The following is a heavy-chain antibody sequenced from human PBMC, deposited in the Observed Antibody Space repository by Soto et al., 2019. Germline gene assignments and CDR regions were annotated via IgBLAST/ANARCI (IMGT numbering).Heavy chain of an antibody. V-gene: IGHV6-1*01. CDR2: TYYRSKWYN. D-gene: IGHD1-26*01. Sequence: SRTLSLTCAISGDSVPRNTGAWNWIGQSPSRGLEWLGRTYYRSKWYNDYAVSVKSRITINPDTSKNQFSLHLNSVTTEDTALYYCVRDVGFDFDYWGLGTMVTVSS. J-gene: IGHJ4*02. CDR1: GDSVPRNTGA. CDR3: VRDVGFDFDY.